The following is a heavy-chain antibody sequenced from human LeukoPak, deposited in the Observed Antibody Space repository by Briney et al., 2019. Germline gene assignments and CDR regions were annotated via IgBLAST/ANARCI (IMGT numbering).Heavy chain of an antibody. CDR2: INWNGGST. D-gene: IGHD6-13*01. CDR3: ARGTTLAAAGTPFDY. Sequence: GGSLRLSCAASGFTFDDYGMCWVRQAPGKGLEWVSAINWNGGSTGYADSVKGRFTISRDNAKNSLYLQMNSLRAEDTALYYCARGTTLAAAGTPFDYWGQGTLVTVSS. CDR1: GFTFDDYG. J-gene: IGHJ4*02. V-gene: IGHV3-20*04.